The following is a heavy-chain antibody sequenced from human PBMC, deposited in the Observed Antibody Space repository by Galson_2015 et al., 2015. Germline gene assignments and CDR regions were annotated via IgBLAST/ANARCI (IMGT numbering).Heavy chain of an antibody. J-gene: IGHJ4*02. CDR1: GGSIIGSNW. CDR2: IFHSGTA. CDR3: ARLIAAPGSYYFDY. D-gene: IGHD6-13*01. Sequence: SETLSLTCAVSGGSIIGSNWWSWVRQPPGKGLEWIGDIFHSGTANYNPSLKSRVTMSLDKSKNHFSLKMTSVTAADTAVYYCARLIAAPGSYYFDYWGQGTLVTVSS. V-gene: IGHV4-4*02.